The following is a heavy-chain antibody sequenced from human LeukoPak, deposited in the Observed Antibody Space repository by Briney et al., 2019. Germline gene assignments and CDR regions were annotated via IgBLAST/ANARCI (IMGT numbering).Heavy chain of an antibody. Sequence: SETLSLTCTVSGGSISNYYWSWIRQPAGKGLEWIGRKYARGSSNYNPPVQSRVTMSVDTSKNQFSPKLRSVTAADTAVYYCARGRYCSADICTGGDSFDIWGQGTMVSVSP. J-gene: IGHJ3*02. CDR1: GGSISNYY. V-gene: IGHV4-4*07. CDR3: ARGRYCSADICTGGDSFDI. D-gene: IGHD2-15*01. CDR2: KYARGSS.